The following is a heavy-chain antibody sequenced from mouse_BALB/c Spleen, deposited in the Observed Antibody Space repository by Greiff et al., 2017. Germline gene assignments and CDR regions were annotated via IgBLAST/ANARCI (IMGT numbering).Heavy chain of an antibody. CDR2: ISSGSSTI. Sequence: EVQLQESGGGLVQPGGSRKLSCAASGFTFSSFGMHWVRQAPEKGLEWVAYISSGSSTIYYADTVKGRFTISRDNPKNTLFLQMTSLRSEDTAMYYCARWDYYGSSYYYYAMDYWGQGTSVTVSS. V-gene: IGHV5-17*02. CDR3: ARWDYYGSSYYYYAMDY. CDR1: GFTFSSFG. D-gene: IGHD1-1*01. J-gene: IGHJ4*01.